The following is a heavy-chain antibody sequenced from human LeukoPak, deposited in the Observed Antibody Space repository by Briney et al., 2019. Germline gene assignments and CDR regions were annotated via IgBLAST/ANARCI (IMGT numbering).Heavy chain of an antibody. D-gene: IGHD3-22*01. Sequence: GRSLRLSCAASGFTFDDYAMHWVRHAPGKGLEWVSGISWNSGSIGYADSVKGRFTISRDNAKNSLYLQMNSLRAEDTALYYCAKDSKYYYDSSGPFDYWGQGTLVTVSS. CDR3: AKDSKYYYDSSGPFDY. CDR1: GFTFDDYA. V-gene: IGHV3-9*01. J-gene: IGHJ4*02. CDR2: ISWNSGSI.